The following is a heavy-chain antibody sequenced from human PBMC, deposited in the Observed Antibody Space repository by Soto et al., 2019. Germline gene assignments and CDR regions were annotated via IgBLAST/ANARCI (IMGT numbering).Heavy chain of an antibody. V-gene: IGHV1-18*01. CDR3: ARGMGVRPSARRFDP. Sequence: QVQLVQSGAEVKKPGASVKVSCKASGYTFTSYGISWVRQAPGQGLEWMGWISACNGNTNYAQKLQGRVTMTTDTAPITAYSELRSQRTDDTAKYYVARGMGVRPSARRFDPWGQGTLVTVSS. CDR2: ISACNGNT. D-gene: IGHD1-26*01. J-gene: IGHJ5*02. CDR1: GYTFTSYG.